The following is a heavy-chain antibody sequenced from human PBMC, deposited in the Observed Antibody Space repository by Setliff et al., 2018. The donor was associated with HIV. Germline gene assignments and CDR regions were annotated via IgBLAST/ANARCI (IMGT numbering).Heavy chain of an antibody. CDR2: IYTSGST. D-gene: IGHD3-10*01. CDR3: ARLSGGMVPNY. Sequence: KPSETLSLTCTVSGGSISSGSYYWSWMRQPAGKGLEWIGHIYTSGSTNYNPSLKSRVTISVDTSKNQISLRLSSVTAADTAVYYCARLSGGMVPNYWGQGTLVTVSS. J-gene: IGHJ4*02. V-gene: IGHV4-61*09. CDR1: GGSISSGSYY.